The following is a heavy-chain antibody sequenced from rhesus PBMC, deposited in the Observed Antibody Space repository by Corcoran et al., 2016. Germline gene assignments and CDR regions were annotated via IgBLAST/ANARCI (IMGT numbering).Heavy chain of an antibody. D-gene: IGHD5-12*01. V-gene: IGHV2-174*01. CDR1: GFSLTTSGMG. CDR2: IYWDDDK. CDR3: ARWIQLQNRRVTHWYFDL. J-gene: IGHJ2*01. Sequence: QVTLKESGPALVKPTQTLTLTCTFSGFSLTTSGMGVGWIRQPPGKALEWLALIYWDDDKRDNTSLKSRLTIAKYTFKNQVVLTMTNMDPVDTATYECARWIQLQNRRVTHWYFDLWGPGTPITISS.